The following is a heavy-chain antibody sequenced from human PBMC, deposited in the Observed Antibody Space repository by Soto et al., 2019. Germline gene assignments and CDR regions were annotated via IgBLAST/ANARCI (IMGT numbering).Heavy chain of an antibody. J-gene: IGHJ4*02. CDR1: GFTFINYN. D-gene: IGHD3-10*01. CDR3: ARVTGNYYGSGPLDY. CDR2: IRSSSSYI. Sequence: EVQLVESGGGLVKPGGSLSLSCPVSGFTFINYNINWVRQAPGRGRGWVSSIRSSSSYIHYADSVQGRFTISRDNAKNALYLQMSSLRAEDTAVYYCARVTGNYYGSGPLDYWGQGTLVTVSA. V-gene: IGHV3-21*01.